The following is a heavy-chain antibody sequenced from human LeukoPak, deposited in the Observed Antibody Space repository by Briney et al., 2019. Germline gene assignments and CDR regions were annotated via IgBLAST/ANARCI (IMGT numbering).Heavy chain of an antibody. J-gene: IGHJ4*02. CDR2: IDGDGTRT. CDR3: VSARLITGDEYYFHH. D-gene: IGHD7-27*01. Sequence: QTGGSLRLSCAASGFTFNNHWMHWVRQVPGKGLVWVSRIDGDGTRTYYRDSVKGRFTISRDNAKNTLYLQMNSLRVDDTAVYYCVSARLITGDEYYFHHWGQGTLVTVSS. V-gene: IGHV3-74*01. CDR1: GFTFNNHW.